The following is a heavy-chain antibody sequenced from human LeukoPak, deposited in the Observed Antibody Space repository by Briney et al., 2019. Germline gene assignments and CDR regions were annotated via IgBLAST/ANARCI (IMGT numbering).Heavy chain of an antibody. Sequence: ASVKVSCKTSGYTFTVHYIHWVRQAPGQGLEWMGWISPSSGDTNYAQKFQGRVTMTRDTSISTVYMELRSLRSDDSAVYYCARSAGLDQWCQGTLVTVSS. CDR1: GYTFTVHY. V-gene: IGHV1-2*02. D-gene: IGHD4/OR15-4a*01. CDR3: ARSAGLDQ. CDR2: ISPSSGDT. J-gene: IGHJ4*02.